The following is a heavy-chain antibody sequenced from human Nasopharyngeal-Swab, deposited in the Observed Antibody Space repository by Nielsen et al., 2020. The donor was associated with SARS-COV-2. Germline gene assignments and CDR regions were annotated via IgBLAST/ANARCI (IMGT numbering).Heavy chain of an antibody. CDR2: ISWNSGSI. J-gene: IGHJ4*02. V-gene: IGHV3-9*01. D-gene: IGHD3-10*01. CDR1: GFTFDDYA. CDR3: AKDSHYYGSGSYYNY. Sequence: GGSLRLSCEASGFTFDDYAMHWARQAPGKGLEWVSGISWNSGSIGYADSVKGRFTISRDNAKNSLYLQMNSLRAEDTALYYCAKDSHYYGSGSYYNYWGQGTLVTVSS.